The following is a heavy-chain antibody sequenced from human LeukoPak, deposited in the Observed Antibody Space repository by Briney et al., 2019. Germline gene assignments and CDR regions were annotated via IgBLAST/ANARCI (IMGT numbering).Heavy chain of an antibody. J-gene: IGHJ5*02. Sequence: NPSETLSLTCAVYGGSLSNYYWSWIRQPPGKGLEWIGEIKHGGSTKYNPSLKSRVTISVDMSKNQFSLELSSVTAADTAVYYCARGPASGSNFAWFDPWGQGTLVTVSS. CDR3: ARGPASGSNFAWFDP. CDR2: IKHGGST. D-gene: IGHD3-10*01. V-gene: IGHV4-34*01. CDR1: GGSLSNYY.